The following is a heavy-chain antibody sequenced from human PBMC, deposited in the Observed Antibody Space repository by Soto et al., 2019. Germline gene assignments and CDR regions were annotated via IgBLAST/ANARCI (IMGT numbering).Heavy chain of an antibody. CDR3: AGRGDILTGYYDS. CDR1: GGTFSSYA. J-gene: IGHJ5*02. V-gene: IGHV1-69*01. D-gene: IGHD3-9*01. Sequence: QVQLVQSGAEVKKPGSSVKVSCKASGGTFSSYAISWVRQAPGQGLEWMGGIIPIFGTANYAQKFQGRVTITAHESTSTDYMELSSLRSEDTAVYYCAGRGDILTGYYDSWGQGTLVTVSS. CDR2: IIPIFGTA.